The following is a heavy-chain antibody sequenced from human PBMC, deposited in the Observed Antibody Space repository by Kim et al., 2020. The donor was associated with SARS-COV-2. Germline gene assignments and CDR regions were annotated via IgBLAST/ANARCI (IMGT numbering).Heavy chain of an antibody. CDR3: AREPYRQRGYSYGNLDY. Sequence: SETLSLTCAVSGGSISSSNWWSWVRQPPGKGLEWIGEIYHSGSTNYNPSLKSRVTISVDKSKNQFSLKLSSVTAADTAVYYCAREPYRQRGYSYGNLDYWGQGTLVTVSS. J-gene: IGHJ4*02. V-gene: IGHV4-4*02. CDR2: IYHSGST. D-gene: IGHD5-18*01. CDR1: GGSISSSNW.